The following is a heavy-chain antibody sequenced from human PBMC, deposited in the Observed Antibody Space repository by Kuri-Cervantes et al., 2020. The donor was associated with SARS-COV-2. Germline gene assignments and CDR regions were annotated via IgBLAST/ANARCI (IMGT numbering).Heavy chain of an antibody. J-gene: IGHJ6*02. Sequence: ASVKVSCKASGYTFTSYAMHWVRQAPGQRLEWMGWINAGNGNTKYSQKFQGRVTMTRDTSTSTVYMELSSLRSEDTAVYYCARELGYCSSTSCQRDYYYYGMDVWGQGTTVTVSS. CDR3: ARELGYCSSTSCQRDYYYYGMDV. CDR1: GYTFTSYA. D-gene: IGHD2-2*01. V-gene: IGHV1-3*01. CDR2: INAGNGNT.